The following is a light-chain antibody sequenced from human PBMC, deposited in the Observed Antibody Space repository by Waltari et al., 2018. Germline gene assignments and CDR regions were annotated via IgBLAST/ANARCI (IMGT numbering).Light chain of an antibody. CDR3: QQYNSYSLLT. Sequence: DFRITHSPSTLSPFAGARLTISFRASQSISKWLACDQQKPGKAPKLLIYEASTLQSGVPSRCSGTGSGTDFTLTISSLQPDDFATYYCQQYNSYSLLTFGGGTKVEIK. CDR1: QSISKW. J-gene: IGKJ4*01. V-gene: IGKV1-5*03. CDR2: EAS.